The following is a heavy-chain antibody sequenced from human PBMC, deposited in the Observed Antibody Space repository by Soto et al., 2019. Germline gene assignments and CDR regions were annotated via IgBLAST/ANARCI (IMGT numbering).Heavy chain of an antibody. D-gene: IGHD5-18*01. Sequence: GGSLRLSCAASGFTFSSYAMHWVRQAPGKGLEWVAGISYDGSNKYYADSVKGRFTISRDNSKNTLYLQMNSLRAEATAVYYCARDAYSYGYWYFDYWGQGTLVTVSS. CDR3: ARDAYSYGYWYFDY. CDR2: ISYDGSNK. CDR1: GFTFSSYA. V-gene: IGHV3-30-3*01. J-gene: IGHJ4*02.